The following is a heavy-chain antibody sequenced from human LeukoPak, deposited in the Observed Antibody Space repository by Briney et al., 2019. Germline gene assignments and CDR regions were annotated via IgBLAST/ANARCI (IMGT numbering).Heavy chain of an antibody. J-gene: IGHJ4*02. CDR1: GDSISSSSYY. D-gene: IGHD3-22*01. CDR3: ARAPNYYDSSGYYYWGWFDY. Sequence: PSETLSLTCTVSGDSISSSSYYWGWIRQPPGKGLEYIGTIYYSGSTYYNPSLKSRVTISVDTSKNQFSLKLSSVTAADTAVYYCARAPNYYDSSGYYYWGWFDYWGQGTLVTVSS. V-gene: IGHV4-39*07. CDR2: IYYSGST.